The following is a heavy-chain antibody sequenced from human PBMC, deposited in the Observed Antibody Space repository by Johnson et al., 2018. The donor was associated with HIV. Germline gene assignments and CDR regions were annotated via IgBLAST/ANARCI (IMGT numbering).Heavy chain of an antibody. V-gene: IGHV3-20*04. CDR2: INWNGGST. Sequence: VQLVESGGGVVRPGGSLRLSCAASGFTFDDYGMSWVRQVPGKGLEWVSGINWNGGSTGYADSVKGRFTISRDNAKNSLFLQMNSLRAEDTALYYCARVSDDYGGNPAAWGAFDIWGQGTMVTVYS. J-gene: IGHJ3*02. CDR1: GFTFDDYG. CDR3: ARVSDDYGGNPAAWGAFDI. D-gene: IGHD4-23*01.